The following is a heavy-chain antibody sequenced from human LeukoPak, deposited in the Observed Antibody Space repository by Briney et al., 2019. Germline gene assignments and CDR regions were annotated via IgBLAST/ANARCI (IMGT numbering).Heavy chain of an antibody. Sequence: GGSLRLTCAASGLTFSTYPMTWVRQAPGKGLEWVSAISNSGDTTYYADSVKGRFTISRDNSKNTLYLQLNSLRAEDTAVYYCAKDRGYWGQGTLVTVSS. J-gene: IGHJ4*02. CDR2: ISNSGDTT. CDR1: GLTFSTYP. CDR3: AKDRGY. V-gene: IGHV3-23*01.